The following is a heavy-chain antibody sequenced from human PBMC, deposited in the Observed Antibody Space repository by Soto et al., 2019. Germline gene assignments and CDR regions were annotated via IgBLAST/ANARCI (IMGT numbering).Heavy chain of an antibody. V-gene: IGHV5-10-1*01. J-gene: IGHJ4*02. CDR3: ARHYCSSTTCSLNFDY. CDR2: IDPSDSHT. Sequence: PGESLKISCKGSGYSFTSYWISWVRQMPGKGLEWMGRIDPSDSHTSYSPSYSPSFQGHVTMSVDKSISTAYLQWSSLKASDTAMYSCARHYCSSTTCSLNFDYWGQGTLVTVSS. D-gene: IGHD2-2*01. CDR1: GYSFTSYW.